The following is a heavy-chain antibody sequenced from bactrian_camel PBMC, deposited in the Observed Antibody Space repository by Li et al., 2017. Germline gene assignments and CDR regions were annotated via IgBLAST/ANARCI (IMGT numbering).Heavy chain of an antibody. V-gene: IGHV3S53*01. Sequence: VQLVESGGGSAQAGGSLRLSCAASGGTPRSYCMGWFRQTPGQAREGVATADNEGRTTYASSVKGRFTVSRDKDHVKNTLFLEMTNLKADDTAMYYCTADTVKASLATIAQFAAYEGHGTQVTVS. CDR1: GGTPRSYC. CDR2: ADNEGRT. D-gene: IGHD4*01. J-gene: IGHJ4*01.